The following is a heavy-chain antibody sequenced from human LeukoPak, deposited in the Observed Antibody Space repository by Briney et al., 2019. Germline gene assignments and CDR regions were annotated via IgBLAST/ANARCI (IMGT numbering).Heavy chain of an antibody. D-gene: IGHD3-10*01. CDR1: GGSFSGYF. J-gene: IGHJ6*02. V-gene: IGHV4-34*01. Sequence: PSETLSLTCAVYGGSFSGYFWSWIRQPPGKGLEWIGEINHSGSTNYNPSLKSRVTISVDTSKNQFSLKLSSATAADTAVYYCARGTMVRGVISFDYYYYGMDVWGQGTTVTVSS. CDR2: INHSGST. CDR3: ARGTMVRGVISFDYYYYGMDV.